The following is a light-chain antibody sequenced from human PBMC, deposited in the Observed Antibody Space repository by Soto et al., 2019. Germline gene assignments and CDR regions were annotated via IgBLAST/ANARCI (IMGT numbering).Light chain of an antibody. V-gene: IGKV1-39*01. J-gene: IGKJ5*01. CDR1: QSITSY. CDR3: QQSDSTPIT. Sequence: DIQMTQSPSSLSASVGDRVTITCRAGQSITSYLNWYQQKPGKAPKLLIYGASTLQSGVPSRFSGSGSGTDFTLTISSLQPEDFATYYCQQSDSTPITVGQGTRLEIK. CDR2: GAS.